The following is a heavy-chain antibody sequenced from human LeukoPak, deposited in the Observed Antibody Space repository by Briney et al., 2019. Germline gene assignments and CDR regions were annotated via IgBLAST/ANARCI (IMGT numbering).Heavy chain of an antibody. J-gene: IGHJ4*02. CDR2: IKSKTDGGTT. CDR1: GFTFSNAW. CDR3: TTFAGYSYGPYFDY. Sequence: GGSLRLSCAASGFTFSNAWMSWVRQAPGKGLEWVGRIKSKTDGGTTDYAAPVKGRFTISRDDSKDTLYLQMNSLKTEDTAVYYCTTFAGYSYGPYFDYWGQGTLVTVSS. D-gene: IGHD5-18*01. V-gene: IGHV3-15*01.